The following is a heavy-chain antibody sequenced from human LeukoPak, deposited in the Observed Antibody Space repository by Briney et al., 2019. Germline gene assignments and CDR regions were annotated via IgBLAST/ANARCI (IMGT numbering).Heavy chain of an antibody. V-gene: IGHV3-21*01. Sequence: GGSLRLSCAASGFTFSSYRMNWVRQAPGKGLEWIGSITRSSYIYYADSLKGRFTISRDNAKNSLSLQMNSLSAEDTAVYYCAREGQTVSTWYFDLGCRGTRIPVSS. CDR1: GFTFSSYR. CDR3: AREGQTVSTWYFDL. J-gene: IGHJ2*01. CDR2: ITRSSYI. D-gene: IGHD4-17*01.